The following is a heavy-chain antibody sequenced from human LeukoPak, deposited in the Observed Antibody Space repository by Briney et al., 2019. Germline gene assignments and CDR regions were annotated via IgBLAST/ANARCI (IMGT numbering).Heavy chain of an antibody. Sequence: GIIYPGDSDTRYSPSFQGQVTISADKSITTAYLQWSSLKASDTAMYYCARPDLGSSSGSDYWGQGTLVSVSS. J-gene: IGHJ4*02. V-gene: IGHV5-51*01. CDR2: IYPGDSDT. CDR3: ARPDLGSSSGSDY. D-gene: IGHD6-6*01.